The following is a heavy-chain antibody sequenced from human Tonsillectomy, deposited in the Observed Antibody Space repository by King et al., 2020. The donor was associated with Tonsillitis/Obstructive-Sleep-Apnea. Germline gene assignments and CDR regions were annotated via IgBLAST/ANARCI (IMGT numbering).Heavy chain of an antibody. J-gene: IGHJ6*03. CDR2: IKSEIDGGTT. D-gene: IGHD6-6*01. CDR1: GFTFSNAW. CDR3: TTDRINALVLGYYYYMGV. V-gene: IGHV3-15*01. Sequence: VQLVESGGGLVKAGGSLRLSCAASGFTFSNAWKSWVRQAPGKGLEWLGRIKSEIDGGTTDYAAPVKGRFTISRDDSKATVYLQMNSLKTEDTAVYYCTTDRINALVLGYYYYMGVWGKGTTVTVAS.